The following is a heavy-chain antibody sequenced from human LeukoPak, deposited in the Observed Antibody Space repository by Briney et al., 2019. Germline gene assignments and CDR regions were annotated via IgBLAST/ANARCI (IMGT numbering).Heavy chain of an antibody. J-gene: IGHJ6*02. D-gene: IGHD3-9*01. CDR1: GGSISSGGYY. CDR2: IYYSGST. CDR3: ARDSDILTGSNYYGMDV. Sequence: SQTLSLTCTVSGGSISSGGYYWSWLRQHPGKGLEWIGYIYYSGSTYYNPSLKSRVTISVDTSKNQFSLKLSSVTAADTAVYYCARDSDILTGSNYYGMDVWGQGTTVTVSS. V-gene: IGHV4-31*03.